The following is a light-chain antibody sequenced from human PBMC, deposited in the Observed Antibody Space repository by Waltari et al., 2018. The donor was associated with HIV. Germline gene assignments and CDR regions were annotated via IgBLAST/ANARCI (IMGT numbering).Light chain of an antibody. V-gene: IGLV1-36*01. J-gene: IGLJ2*01. CDR2: YDD. CDR3: AAWDDSLNGPV. CDR1: SSNIGNNA. Sequence: QSVLTQPPSVSEAPRQRVTISCSGSSSNIGNNAGNWYQQLPGKAPKLLIYYDDLRPSGVSDRFSGSKSGTSASLAISGLQSEDEADYYCAAWDDSLNGPVCGGGTKLTVL.